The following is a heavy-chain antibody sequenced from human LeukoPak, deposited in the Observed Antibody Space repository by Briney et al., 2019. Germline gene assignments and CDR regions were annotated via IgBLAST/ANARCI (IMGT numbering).Heavy chain of an antibody. Sequence: PSETLSLTCTVSGGSISSYYWSWIRQPPGKGLEWIGYIYYSGSTYYNPSLKSRVTISVDTSKNQFSLKLSSVTAADTAVYYCARDSRPFTYYDFWSGDSNWFDPWGQGTLVTVSS. D-gene: IGHD3-3*01. J-gene: IGHJ5*02. CDR1: GGSISSYY. CDR3: ARDSRPFTYYDFWSGDSNWFDP. V-gene: IGHV4-59*06. CDR2: IYYSGST.